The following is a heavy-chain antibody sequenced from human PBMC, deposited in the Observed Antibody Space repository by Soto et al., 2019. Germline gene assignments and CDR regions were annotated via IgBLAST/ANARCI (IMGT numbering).Heavy chain of an antibody. J-gene: IGHJ4*02. V-gene: IGHV4-59*01. CDR2: IYYSGTT. CDR3: ARDPPDGDSYFDY. CDR1: RGSISGYY. Sequence: QVQLQESGPGLVKPSETLSLTCTVSRGSISGYYWSWIRQPPGKGLEWIGYIYYSGTTNYNPSLKRRVTMSIGTSRNQFSLKLSSVTAADTAVYYCARDPPDGDSYFDYWGQGTLVTVSS. D-gene: IGHD4-17*01.